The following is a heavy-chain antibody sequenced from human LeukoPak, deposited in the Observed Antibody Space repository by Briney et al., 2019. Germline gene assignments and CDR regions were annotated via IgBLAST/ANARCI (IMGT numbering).Heavy chain of an antibody. D-gene: IGHD4/OR15-4a*01. CDR2: ISISGDMT. CDR1: GFPFSSHA. CDR3: ANEEVPNDY. Sequence: GGSLRLSCEVSGFPFSSHAMSWVRQAPGRGLEWVSGISISGDMTYYADSVQGRFIISRDNSKNTVYLQMDSLRVEDTAVYYCANEEVPNDYWGQRTSVTVSS. V-gene: IGHV3-23*01. J-gene: IGHJ4*02.